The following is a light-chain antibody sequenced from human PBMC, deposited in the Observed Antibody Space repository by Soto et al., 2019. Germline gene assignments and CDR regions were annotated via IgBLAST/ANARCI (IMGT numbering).Light chain of an antibody. J-gene: IGKJ3*01. Sequence: DIQMTQSPSTLSASVGDRVTITCRASQSISRSLAWYQQRPGKAPILLIYDASSLESGVPSRFSGSGFGTEFTLTISSPQPDDFATYYCQQYNSYLLTFGPGTTVDIK. CDR2: DAS. V-gene: IGKV1-5*01. CDR3: QQYNSYLLT. CDR1: QSISRS.